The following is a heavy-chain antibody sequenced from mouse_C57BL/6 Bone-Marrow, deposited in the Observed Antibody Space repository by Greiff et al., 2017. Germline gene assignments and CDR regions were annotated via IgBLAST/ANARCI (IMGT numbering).Heavy chain of an antibody. CDR3: ARDGSGYWYLDV. CDR1: GYTFTSYW. D-gene: IGHD1-1*01. J-gene: IGHJ1*03. CDR2: IYPGSGST. V-gene: IGHV1-55*01. Sequence: QVQLKQPGAELVKPGASVKMSCKASGYTFTSYWITWVKQRPGQGLEWIGDIYPGSGSTNYNEKFKSKATLTVDTSSSTAYMQLSSLTSEDSAVYDCARDGSGYWYLDVWGTGTTVTVSS.